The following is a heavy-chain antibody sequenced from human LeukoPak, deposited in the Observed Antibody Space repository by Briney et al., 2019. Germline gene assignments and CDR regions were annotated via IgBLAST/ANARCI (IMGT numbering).Heavy chain of an antibody. CDR2: IYYSGST. Sequence: SETLSLTCTVSGGSISSSYYYWGWIRQPPGKGLEWIGSIYYSGSTYYNPSLKSRVTISVDKSKNQFSLKLSSVTAADTAVHYCAKMIAAAARDDYWGQGTLVTVSS. CDR1: GGSISSSYYY. D-gene: IGHD6-13*01. CDR3: AKMIAAAARDDY. V-gene: IGHV4-39*07. J-gene: IGHJ4*02.